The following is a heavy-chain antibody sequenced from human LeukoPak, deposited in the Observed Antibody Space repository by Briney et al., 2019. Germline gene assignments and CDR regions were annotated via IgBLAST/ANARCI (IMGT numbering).Heavy chain of an antibody. D-gene: IGHD4-17*01. V-gene: IGHV3-30*18. Sequence: GGSLRLSCAASGFTFSSYGMHWVRQAPGKGLEWVAVISYDGSNKYYADSVKGRFTISRDNSKNTLYLQMNSLRAEDTAVYYCAKNGDYEGYFDYWGQGTLVTVSS. CDR3: AKNGDYEGYFDY. CDR2: ISYDGSNK. CDR1: GFTFSSYG. J-gene: IGHJ4*02.